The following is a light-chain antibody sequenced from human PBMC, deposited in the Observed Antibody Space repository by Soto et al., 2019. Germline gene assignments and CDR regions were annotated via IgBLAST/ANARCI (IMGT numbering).Light chain of an antibody. V-gene: IGLV3-21*04. Sequence: SYELTLPPSVSVVPGKTARITCGGNNIESKSVHWYQQKPGQAPVLVIYYDSDRPSGIPERFSGSNSGNTATLTISRVEAGDEADYYCQVWDNSGDHVVFGGGTKLTVL. CDR2: YDS. CDR1: NIESKS. J-gene: IGLJ2*01. CDR3: QVWDNSGDHVV.